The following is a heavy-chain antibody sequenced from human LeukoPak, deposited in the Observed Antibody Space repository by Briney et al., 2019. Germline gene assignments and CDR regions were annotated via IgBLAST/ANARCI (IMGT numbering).Heavy chain of an antibody. V-gene: IGHV1-8*02. CDR3: ARDLDYYDSSGYRD. CDR1: GYTFTSYD. CDR2: MNPNSGHT. D-gene: IGHD3-22*01. J-gene: IGHJ4*02. Sequence: ASVKVSCKASGYTFTSYDINWVRQATGQGLEWMGWMNPNSGHTGYAQKFQGRVTMTRDTSISTAYMELSRLRSEDTAVYYCARDLDYYDSSGYRDWGQGTLVTVSS.